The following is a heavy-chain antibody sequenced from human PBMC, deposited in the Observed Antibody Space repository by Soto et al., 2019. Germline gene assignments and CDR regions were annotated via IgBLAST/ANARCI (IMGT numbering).Heavy chain of an antibody. CDR2: IYYSGST. D-gene: IGHD4-17*01. CDR1: GGSISSGGYY. Sequence: SETLSLTCTVSGGSISSGGYYWSWIRQHPGKGLEWIGYIYYSGSTYYNPSLKSRVTISVDTSKNQFSLKLSSVTAADTAVYYCARLESWSHDYGDGVFDYWGQGTLVTVSS. V-gene: IGHV4-31*03. J-gene: IGHJ4*02. CDR3: ARLESWSHDYGDGVFDY.